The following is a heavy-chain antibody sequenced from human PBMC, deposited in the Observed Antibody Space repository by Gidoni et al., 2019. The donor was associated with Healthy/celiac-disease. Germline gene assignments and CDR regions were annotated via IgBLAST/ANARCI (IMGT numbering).Heavy chain of an antibody. CDR3: ATAPPSARPAFDI. CDR2: IYPGDSDT. D-gene: IGHD1-26*01. CDR1: GYSFTSYW. V-gene: IGHV5-51*01. Sequence: EVQLVQSGAEVKKPGASLKISCKGSGYSFTSYWIGWVRQMPGKGLEWMGIIYPGDSDTRYSPSFQGQVTISADKSSSTAYLQWSSLKASDTAMYYCATAPPSARPAFDIWGQGTMVTVSS. J-gene: IGHJ3*02.